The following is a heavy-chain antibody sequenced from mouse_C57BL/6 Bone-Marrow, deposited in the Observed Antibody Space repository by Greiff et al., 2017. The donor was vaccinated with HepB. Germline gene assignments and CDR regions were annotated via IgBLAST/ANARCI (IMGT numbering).Heavy chain of an antibody. V-gene: IGHV5-4*01. J-gene: IGHJ2*01. CDR1: GFTFSSYA. CDR2: ISDGGSYT. Sequence: EVQLMESGGGLVKPGGSLKLSCAASGFTFSSYAMSWVRQTPEKRLEWVATISDGGSYTYYPDNVKGRFTISRDNAKNNLYLQMSHLKSEDTAMYYCALDSSVYFDYWGQGTTLTVSS. D-gene: IGHD3-2*02. CDR3: ALDSSVYFDY.